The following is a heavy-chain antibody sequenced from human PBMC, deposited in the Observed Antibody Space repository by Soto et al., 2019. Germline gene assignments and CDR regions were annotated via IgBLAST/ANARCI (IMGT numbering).Heavy chain of an antibody. D-gene: IGHD3-3*02. CDR3: ERHSLALRKNNWFDP. J-gene: IGHJ5*02. Sequence: SETLSLTCPVSGDSIISSDFSWGWVRQPPGKGLEWIGSIFYLGSSYYNPSLKSRVTMSVDTSKNQFSLRLRSVTAADTALYFRERHSLALRKNNWFDPGGQGIMVNVSS. CDR2: IFYLGSS. V-gene: IGHV4-39*01. CDR1: GDSIISSDFS.